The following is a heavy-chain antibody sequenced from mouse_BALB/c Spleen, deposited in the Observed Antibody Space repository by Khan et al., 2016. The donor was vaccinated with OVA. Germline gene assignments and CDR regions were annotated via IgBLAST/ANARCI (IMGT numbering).Heavy chain of an antibody. CDR1: GYTFTNYW. J-gene: IGHJ4*01. CDR3: TRERTTVDAMDY. CDR2: VYPSDSYT. Sequence: QVQLQQPGAELVRPGASVKLSCKTSGYTFTNYWINWVKQRPGQGLEWIGNVYPSDSYTNYNQKFKDKATLTVDKSSSTAYIQLSSPTSEDSAVYYCTRERTTVDAMDYWGQGTSVTVSS. V-gene: IGHV1-69*02. D-gene: IGHD1-1*01.